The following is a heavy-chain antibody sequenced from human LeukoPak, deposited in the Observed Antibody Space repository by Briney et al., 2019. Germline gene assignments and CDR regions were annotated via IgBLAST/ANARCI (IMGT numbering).Heavy chain of an antibody. J-gene: IGHJ5*02. CDR1: GVSISSSNSY. CDR3: ARRGYCSSTSCYVSPPFGP. CDR2: IYYSGNT. D-gene: IGHD2-2*01. V-gene: IGHV4-39*01. Sequence: SETLSLTCTVSGVSISSSNSYWGWIRQPPGKGLEWIGSIYYSGNTYYNASLKSQVSISIDTSKNQFSLKLSSVTAADTAVYYCARRGYCSSTSCYVSPPFGPWGQGTLVTVSS.